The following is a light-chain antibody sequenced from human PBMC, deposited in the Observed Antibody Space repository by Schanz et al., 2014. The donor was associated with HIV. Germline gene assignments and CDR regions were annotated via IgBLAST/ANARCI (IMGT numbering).Light chain of an antibody. V-gene: IGLV2-23*02. CDR1: SSDVGSYNL. CDR2: GVF. Sequence: QSVLTQPASVSGSPGQSITISCTGTSSDVGSYNLVSWYQQHPGKAPKVVIYGVFDRPSGVSNRFSGSKSGNTASLTISGLQAEDEADYYCCSYAGRYTFYVFGTGTKLTVL. J-gene: IGLJ1*01. CDR3: CSYAGRYTFYV.